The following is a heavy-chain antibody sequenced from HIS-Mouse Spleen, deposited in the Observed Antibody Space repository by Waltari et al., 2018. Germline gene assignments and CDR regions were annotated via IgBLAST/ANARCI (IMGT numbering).Heavy chain of an antibody. Sequence: EVQLVESGGGLVQPGRSLRLSCAASGFTFDDYAMHWVRQAPGKGLWWVSGISWNSGSIGYADSVKGRFTLSRDNAKNALYVQMHSLRAEDPALYYCVKDMRYSSSYFDYWGQGTLVTVSS. D-gene: IGHD6-6*01. V-gene: IGHV3-9*01. J-gene: IGHJ4*02. CDR2: ISWNSGSI. CDR3: VKDMRYSSSYFDY. CDR1: GFTFDDYA.